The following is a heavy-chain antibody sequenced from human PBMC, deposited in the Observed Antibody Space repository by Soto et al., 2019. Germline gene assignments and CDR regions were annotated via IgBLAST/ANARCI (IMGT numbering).Heavy chain of an antibody. J-gene: IGHJ1*01. CDR3: ARVVVVAATLRQYFQH. V-gene: IGHV6-1*01. CDR1: GDSVSSNSAA. Sequence: SQTLSLTCVISGDSVSSNSAAWNWIRQSPSRGLEWLGRTYYRSKWYNDYAVSVKSRITINPDTSKNQFSLQLNSVTPEDTAVYYCARVVVVAATLRQYFQHWGQGTLVTVSS. D-gene: IGHD2-15*01. CDR2: TYYRSKWYN.